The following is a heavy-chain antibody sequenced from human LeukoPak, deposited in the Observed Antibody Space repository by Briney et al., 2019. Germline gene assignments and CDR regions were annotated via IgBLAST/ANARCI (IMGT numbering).Heavy chain of an antibody. D-gene: IGHD3-10*01. CDR2: IYTSGST. J-gene: IGHJ5*02. V-gene: IGHV4-4*07. CDR3: ARGRSWFGELLANWFDP. Sequence: PSETLSLTCTVSGGSISSYYRSWIRHPAGKGLERIGRIYTSGSTNYNPSLKSRVTISVDTSKNQFSLKLSSVTAADTAVYSCARGRSWFGELLANWFDPWGQGTLVTVSS. CDR1: GGSISSYY.